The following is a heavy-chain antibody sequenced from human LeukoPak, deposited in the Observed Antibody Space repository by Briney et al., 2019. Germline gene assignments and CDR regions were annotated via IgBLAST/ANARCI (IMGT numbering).Heavy chain of an antibody. V-gene: IGHV4-39*07. CDR2: IYYNGST. Sequence: SETLSLTCTVSGGSISSSSYYWGWIRQPPGKGLEWIGSIYYNGSTYYNPSLKSRVTISVDTSKNQFSLKLSSVTAADTAVYYCARGGYGDYDAFDIWGQGTMVTVSS. CDR3: ARGGYGDYDAFDI. CDR1: GGSISSSSYY. D-gene: IGHD4-17*01. J-gene: IGHJ3*02.